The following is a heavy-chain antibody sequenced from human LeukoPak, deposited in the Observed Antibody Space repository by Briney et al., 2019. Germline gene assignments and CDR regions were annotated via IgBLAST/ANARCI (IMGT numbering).Heavy chain of an antibody. V-gene: IGHV1-8*03. D-gene: IGHD5-24*01. CDR2: MNPNSGNT. CDR1: GYTFTSYD. J-gene: IGHJ6*03. Sequence: GASVKVSCKASGYTFTSYDINWVRQATGQGLEWMGWMNPNSGNTGYAQKFQGRVTNTRNTSISTAYMELSSLRSEDTAVYYCARGGRWLLTGYYYYMDVWGKGTTVTISS. CDR3: ARGGRWLLTGYYYYMDV.